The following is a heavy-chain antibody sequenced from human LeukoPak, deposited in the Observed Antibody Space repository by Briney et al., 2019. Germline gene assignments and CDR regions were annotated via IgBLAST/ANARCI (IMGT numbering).Heavy chain of an antibody. CDR3: ARDGYGGHYYYYYMDV. J-gene: IGHJ6*03. CDR1: GGSISSYY. Sequence: SETLSLTCTVSGGSISSYYWSWIRQPPGKGLEWIGYIYYSGSTNYNPSLKSRVTISVDTSKNQFSLKLSSVTAADTAVYYCARDGYGGHYYYYYMDVWGKGTTVTVSS. D-gene: IGHD5-18*01. CDR2: IYYSGST. V-gene: IGHV4-59*12.